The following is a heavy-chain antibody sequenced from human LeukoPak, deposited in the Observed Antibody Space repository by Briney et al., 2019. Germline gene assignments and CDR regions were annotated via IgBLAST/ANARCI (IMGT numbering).Heavy chain of an antibody. CDR1: GGSVSSSSYY. V-gene: IGHV4-61*01. CDR2: ISYSGSS. CDR3: ARVGIGREKPPDY. D-gene: IGHD5-24*01. Sequence: SETLSLTCAVSGGSVSSSSYYWSWIRQPPGKGLEWIGYISYSGSSNYNPSLKSRVTISVDTSKNQFSLKLSSVTAADTAVYYCARVGIGREKPPDYWGQGTLVTVSS. J-gene: IGHJ4*02.